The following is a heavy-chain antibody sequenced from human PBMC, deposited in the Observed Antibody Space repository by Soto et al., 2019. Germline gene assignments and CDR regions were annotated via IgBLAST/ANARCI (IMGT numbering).Heavy chain of an antibody. D-gene: IGHD2-15*01. V-gene: IGHV1-24*01. J-gene: IGHJ3*02. CDR3: AIRRERSAKGVKLVVACDI. Sequence: ASVKVSCPVSGYTLTEFSMHWVRQAPGKGLEWMGGFDPEDGETLYAPKFQVRVTMTEDTSTAPAYMELSSLRSEDTAVYYCAIRRERSAKGVKLVVACDIWGQGTMGTVSS. CDR1: GYTLTEFS. CDR2: FDPEDGET.